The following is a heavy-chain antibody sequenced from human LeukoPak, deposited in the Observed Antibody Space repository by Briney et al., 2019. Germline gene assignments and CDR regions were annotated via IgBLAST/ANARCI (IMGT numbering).Heavy chain of an antibody. Sequence: PGRSLRLSCAASGFTFSSYAMHWVRQAPGKGLEWVAVISYDGSNKYYADSVKGRFTISRDNSKNTLYLQMNSLRAEDTAVYYCARDIAAAGTLMDHWGQGTLITVSS. CDR1: GFTFSSYA. D-gene: IGHD6-13*01. J-gene: IGHJ4*02. V-gene: IGHV3-30-3*01. CDR3: ARDIAAAGTLMDH. CDR2: ISYDGSNK.